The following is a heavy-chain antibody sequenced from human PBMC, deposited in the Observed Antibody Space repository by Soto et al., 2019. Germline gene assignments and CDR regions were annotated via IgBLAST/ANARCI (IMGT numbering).Heavy chain of an antibody. CDR3: AEDLAALVPGIDDAFDI. J-gene: IGHJ3*02. CDR2: ISGSGGST. CDR1: GFTFSSYA. Sequence: GGSLRLSCAASGFTFSSYAMSWVRQAPGKGLEWVSAISGSGGSTYYADSVKGRFTISRDNSKNTLYLQMNSLRAEDTAVYYCAEDLAALVPGIDDAFDIWGQGTMVTVSS. D-gene: IGHD6-13*01. V-gene: IGHV3-23*01.